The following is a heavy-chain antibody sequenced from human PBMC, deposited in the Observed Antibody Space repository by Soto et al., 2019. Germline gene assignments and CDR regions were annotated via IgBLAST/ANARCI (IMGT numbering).Heavy chain of an antibody. CDR1: GGTFSSYA. J-gene: IGHJ6*02. CDR2: IIPIFGTA. Sequence: QVQLVQSGADVKKPGSSVKVSCKASGGTFSSYAISWVRQAPGQGLEWMGGIIPIFGTANYAQKFQGRVTITADESTSTAYMELSSLRSEDTALYYCVRSQDIVVVPAAISDYYYGMDVWGQVTTVTVSS. CDR3: VRSQDIVVVPAAISDYYYGMDV. D-gene: IGHD2-2*02. V-gene: IGHV1-69*01.